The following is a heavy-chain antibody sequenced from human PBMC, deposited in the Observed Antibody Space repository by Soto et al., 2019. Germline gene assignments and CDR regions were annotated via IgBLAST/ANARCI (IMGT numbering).Heavy chain of an antibody. D-gene: IGHD1-7*01. CDR2: IYYSGST. CDR3: ARLSITGTTFPHHYYYYYYMDV. V-gene: IGHV4-39*01. J-gene: IGHJ6*03. Sequence: SETLSLTCTVSGGSISSSSYYWGWIRQPPGKGLEWIGSIYYSGSTYYNPSLKSRVTISVDTSKNQFSLKLSSVTAADTAVYYCARLSITGTTFPHHYYYYYYMDVWGKGTTVTVSS. CDR1: GGSISSSSYY.